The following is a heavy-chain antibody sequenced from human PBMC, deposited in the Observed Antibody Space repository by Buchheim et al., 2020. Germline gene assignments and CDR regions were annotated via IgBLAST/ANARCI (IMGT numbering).Heavy chain of an antibody. CDR3: ARVGRGKFLDYYYGMDV. CDR1: GFTFSSYG. CDR2: IWYDGSNK. V-gene: IGHV3-33*01. J-gene: IGHJ6*02. Sequence: QVQLVESGGGVVQPGRSLRLSCAASGFTFSSYGMHWVRQAPGKGLEWVAVIWYDGSNKYYADSVKGRFTISRGNSKNTLYLQMNSLRAEDTAVYYCARVGRGKFLDYYYGMDVWGQGTT. D-gene: IGHD3-3*01.